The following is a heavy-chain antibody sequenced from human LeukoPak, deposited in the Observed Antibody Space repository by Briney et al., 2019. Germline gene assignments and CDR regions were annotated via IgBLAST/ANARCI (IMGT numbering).Heavy chain of an antibody. D-gene: IGHD6-19*01. J-gene: IGHJ6*03. V-gene: IGHV3-21*03. CDR3: ARDPVVGYMDV. Sequence: PGGSLRLSCAASGFTFSSYSMNWVRQATGKGLEWVSSISSSSSYIYYADSVKGRFTISRDNAKNSLYLQMNSLRAEDTAVYYCARDPVVGYMDVWGKGTTVTISS. CDR1: GFTFSSYS. CDR2: ISSSSSYI.